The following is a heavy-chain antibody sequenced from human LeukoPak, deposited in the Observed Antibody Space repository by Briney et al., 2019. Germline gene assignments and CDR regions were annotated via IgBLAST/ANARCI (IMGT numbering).Heavy chain of an antibody. CDR2: TYYRSKWY. CDR3: GRGWGPYSRRLDL. V-gene: IGHV6-1*01. Sequence: SQTLSLTCAISGDSVSSNSAAWHWIRQSPSRGLEWLGRTYYRSKWYNYAISVRSRITINPDTPKNHFSLQLNSVTPEDTAVYYCGRGWGPYSRRLDLWGQGTLVTVSS. J-gene: IGHJ5*02. D-gene: IGHD3-16*01. CDR1: GDSVSSNSAA.